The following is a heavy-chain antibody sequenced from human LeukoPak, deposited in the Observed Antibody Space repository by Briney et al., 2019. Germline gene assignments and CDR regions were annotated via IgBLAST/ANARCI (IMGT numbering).Heavy chain of an antibody. V-gene: IGHV3-23*01. J-gene: IGHJ4*02. Sequence: PGGSLRLSCAASGFGFSNCAMTWVRQAPGKGLEWVSTIKNDGSTTDYADSVKGRFTISRDNSKHTLYLQMNSLRAEDTAIYYCAKVYHDSGCLIDYWGQGTLVTVSS. CDR3: AKVYHDSGCLIDY. CDR2: IKNDGSTT. D-gene: IGHD6-19*01. CDR1: GFGFSNCA.